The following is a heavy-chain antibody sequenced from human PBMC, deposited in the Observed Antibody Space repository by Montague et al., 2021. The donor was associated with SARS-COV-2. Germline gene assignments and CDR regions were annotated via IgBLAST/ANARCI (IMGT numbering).Heavy chain of an antibody. V-gene: IGHV4-59*01. D-gene: IGHD3-22*01. Sequence: SETLSLTCTVSGDSISTYYWSWIRQPPGKGLEWIGYIYYNGYTNYNPSLKSRVTISVGTSKNQFSLRLSSVTAADTAVYLCARGGATYYYDTSGYVNAFDTWGQGTMVTVSS. CDR3: ARGGATYYYDTSGYVNAFDT. CDR1: GDSISTYY. CDR2: IYYNGYT. J-gene: IGHJ3*02.